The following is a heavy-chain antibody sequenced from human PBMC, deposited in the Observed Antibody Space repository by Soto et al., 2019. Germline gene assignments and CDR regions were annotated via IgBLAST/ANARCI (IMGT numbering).Heavy chain of an antibody. CDR1: GYTFTGYY. D-gene: IGHD6-6*01. CDR3: ARDPQPNYSSLSGSLDY. CDR2: INPNSGGT. V-gene: IGHV1-2*04. Sequence: ASVKVSCKASGYTFTGYYMHWVRQAPGQGLEWMGWINPNSGGTNYAQKFQGWVTMTRDTSISTAYMELSRLRSEDTAVYYGARDPQPNYSSLSGSLDYWGQGTLVTVSS. J-gene: IGHJ4*02.